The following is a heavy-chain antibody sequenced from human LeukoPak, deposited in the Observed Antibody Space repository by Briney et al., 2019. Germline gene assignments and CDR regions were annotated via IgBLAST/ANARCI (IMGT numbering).Heavy chain of an antibody. J-gene: IGHJ3*02. CDR3: ARGYYYDSSGPTRLPDAFDI. Sequence: PSQTLSLTCTVSGGSISSGSYYWSWIRQPAGKGLEWIGRIYTSGSTNYNPSLKSRVTISVDTSKNQFSLKLSSVTAADTAVYYCARGYYYDSSGPTRLPDAFDIWGQGTMVTVSS. CDR1: GGSISSGSYY. CDR2: IYTSGST. V-gene: IGHV4-61*02. D-gene: IGHD3-22*01.